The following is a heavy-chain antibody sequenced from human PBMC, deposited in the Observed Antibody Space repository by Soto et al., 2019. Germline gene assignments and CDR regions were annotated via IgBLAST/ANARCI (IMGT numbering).Heavy chain of an antibody. CDR3: ASLPDWGSGSN. Sequence: QLQLQESGPGLVKPSETLSLTCTVSGGSISSSSYYWGWIRQPPGKGLEWIGSIYYSGSTYYNPAPKSRVTHTVDTAQNPFSLGLSSGAAAETGIYYWASLPDWGSGSNWGQGTLVTVSS. CDR1: GGSISSSSYY. CDR2: IYYSGST. J-gene: IGHJ4*02. V-gene: IGHV4-39*01. D-gene: IGHD3-10*01.